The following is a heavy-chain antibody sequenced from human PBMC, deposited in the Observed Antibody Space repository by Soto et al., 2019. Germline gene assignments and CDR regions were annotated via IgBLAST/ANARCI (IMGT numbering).Heavy chain of an antibody. Sequence: QVQLQESGPGLVKPSQTLSLTCTVSGGSISSGGYYWSWIRQHPGKGLECIGYIYYSGSTYYNPSLQSRVTTSVDTSKNQFSIKLSSVIAADTAVYYCARSQEATVTAFACSGQGTLVTVSS. V-gene: IGHV4-31*03. D-gene: IGHD4-17*01. J-gene: IGHJ4*02. CDR1: GGSISSGGYY. CDR3: ARSQEATVTAFAC. CDR2: IYYSGST.